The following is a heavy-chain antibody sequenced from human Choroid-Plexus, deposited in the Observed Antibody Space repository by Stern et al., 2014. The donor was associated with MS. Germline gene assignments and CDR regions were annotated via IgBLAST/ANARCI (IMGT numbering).Heavy chain of an antibody. D-gene: IGHD3-3*01. CDR3: ARDQRGITIFGVVTDYYYLGMDV. J-gene: IGHJ6*02. CDR2: INTNTGGT. Sequence: VQLVQSGAEVKKPGASVKVSCKTSGYIFTGNYIHWVRQAPGQGLEWMAWINTNTGGTKYAQKFQGRVTMSRDTSISTAYVELSSLTSDDTAVYYCARDQRGITIFGVVTDYYYLGMDVWGQGTTVTVSS. V-gene: IGHV1-2*02. CDR1: GYIFTGNY.